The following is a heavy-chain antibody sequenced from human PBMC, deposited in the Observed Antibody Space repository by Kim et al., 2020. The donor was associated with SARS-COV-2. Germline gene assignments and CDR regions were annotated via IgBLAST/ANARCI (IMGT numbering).Heavy chain of an antibody. V-gene: IGHV3-20*01. CDR3: ARDLCSSTSCYSDY. CDR2: INWNGGST. Sequence: GGSLRLSCAASGFTFDDYGMSWVRQAPGKGLEWVSGINWNGGSTGYADSVKGRFTISRDNAKNSLYLQMNSLRAEDTALYHCARDLCSSTSCYSDYWGQGTLVTVSS. D-gene: IGHD2-2*01. J-gene: IGHJ4*02. CDR1: GFTFDDYG.